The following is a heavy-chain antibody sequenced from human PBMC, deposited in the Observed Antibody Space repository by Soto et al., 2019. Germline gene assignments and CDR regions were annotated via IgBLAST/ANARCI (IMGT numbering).Heavy chain of an antibody. J-gene: IGHJ4*02. D-gene: IGHD2-2*03. Sequence: GESLKISCKGSGYSFTSYWISWVRQMPGKGLEWMGRIDPSDSYTNYSPSFQGHVTISADKSISTAYLQWSSLKASDTAMYYCARHTFHGYCSSTGCSGFDYWGQGTLVTVSS. V-gene: IGHV5-10-1*01. CDR2: IDPSDSYT. CDR1: GYSFTSYW. CDR3: ARHTFHGYCSSTGCSGFDY.